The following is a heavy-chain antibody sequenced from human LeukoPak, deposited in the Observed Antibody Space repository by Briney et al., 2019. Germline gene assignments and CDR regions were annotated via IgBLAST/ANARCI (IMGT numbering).Heavy chain of an antibody. J-gene: IGHJ5*02. CDR3: ARAGAWQIDP. V-gene: IGHV4-59*11. Sequence: SETLSLTCTVSGGSISSHYWSWIRQPPGKGLEWIGYIFYTGSTNYNPSLKSRVTISVDKSKNQFSLKLRSVTAADTAVYYCARAGAWQIDPWGQGTLVTVSS. D-gene: IGHD3-10*01. CDR1: GGSISSHY. CDR2: IFYTGST.